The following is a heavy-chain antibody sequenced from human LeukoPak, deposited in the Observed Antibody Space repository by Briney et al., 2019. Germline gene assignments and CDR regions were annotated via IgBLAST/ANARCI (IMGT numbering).Heavy chain of an antibody. CDR3: ATYTGGGYYPFDY. CDR2: ISGSGGST. D-gene: IGHD3-22*01. J-gene: IGHJ4*02. V-gene: IGHV3-23*01. Sequence: GGSLRLSCAASGFTFSSYAMSWVRQAPGKGLEWVSAISGSGGSTYYADSVKGRFTISRDNSKNTLYLQMNSLRAKDTAVYYCATYTGGGYYPFDYWGQGTLVTVSS. CDR1: GFTFSSYA.